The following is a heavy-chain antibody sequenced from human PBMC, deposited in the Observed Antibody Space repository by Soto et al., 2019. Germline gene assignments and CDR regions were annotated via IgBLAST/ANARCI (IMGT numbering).Heavy chain of an antibody. D-gene: IGHD3-22*01. J-gene: IGHJ3*02. V-gene: IGHV3-64D*06. CDR2: ISSNGGST. CDR3: VKEFYYDSSGYYPTGAFGI. Sequence: PSETMGLSCSASGFTFNIYAMPWVRQAPGKGLEYVSAISSNGGSTYYADSVKGRFTISRDNSKNTLYLQMSSLRAEDTAVYYCVKEFYYDSSGYYPTGAFGIWGQGTMVPVAS. CDR1: GFTFNIYA.